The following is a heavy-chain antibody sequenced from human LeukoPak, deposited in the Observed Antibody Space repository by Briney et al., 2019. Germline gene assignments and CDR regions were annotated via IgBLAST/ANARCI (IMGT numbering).Heavy chain of an antibody. CDR2: IIPILYIA. CDR3: ARPPRRNDAFDI. V-gene: IGHV1-69*04. J-gene: IGHJ3*02. Sequence: EASVKVSCKASGGTFSSYAVHWVRQAPGQGLEWMGRIIPILYIANYAQKFQGRVTITADKSTSTAYMELSSLRSEDTAMYYCARPPRRNDAFDIWDQGTMVTVSS. D-gene: IGHD1-14*01. CDR1: GGTFSSYA.